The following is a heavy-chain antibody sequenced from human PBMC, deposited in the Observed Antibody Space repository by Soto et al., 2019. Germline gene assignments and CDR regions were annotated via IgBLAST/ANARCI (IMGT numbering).Heavy chain of an antibody. CDR3: ARGGGDCSGGSCYLDFGAFDI. Sequence: ASVKVSCKASGYTFTSYGISWVRQAPGQGLEWMGWISAYNGNTNYAQKLQGRVTMTTDTSTSTANMELRSLRSDDTAVYYCARGGGDCSGGSCYLDFGAFDIWGQGTMVTVSS. CDR2: ISAYNGNT. D-gene: IGHD2-15*01. V-gene: IGHV1-18*01. CDR1: GYTFTSYG. J-gene: IGHJ3*02.